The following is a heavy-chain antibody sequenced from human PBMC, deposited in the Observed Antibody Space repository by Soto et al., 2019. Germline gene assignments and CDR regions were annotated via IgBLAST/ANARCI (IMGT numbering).Heavy chain of an antibody. V-gene: IGHV3-23*01. CDR2: ISGSGGST. Sequence: GGSPRLSCAASGFTFSSYAMSWVRQAPGKGLEWVSAISGSGGSTYYADSVKGRFTISRDNSKNALYLQMNSLRAEDTAVYYCAKTPFCTNGVCQAYWGQGTLVTVSS. CDR1: GFTFSSYA. D-gene: IGHD2-8*01. J-gene: IGHJ4*02. CDR3: AKTPFCTNGVCQAY.